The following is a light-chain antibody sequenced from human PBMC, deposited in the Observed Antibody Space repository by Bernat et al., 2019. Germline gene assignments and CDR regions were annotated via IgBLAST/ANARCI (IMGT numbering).Light chain of an antibody. V-gene: IGKV3-20*01. J-gene: IGKJ5*01. CDR2: GAS. CDR3: QQFGSSYFT. CDR1: QSVSSSY. Sequence: EIVLTQSPGTLSLSPGARATLSCRASQSVSSSYLAWYQQRPGQAPRLVIYGASTRATGIPDRFSGSGSGTDFTLTISRLEPEDFAVYYCQQFGSSYFTFGQGTRL.